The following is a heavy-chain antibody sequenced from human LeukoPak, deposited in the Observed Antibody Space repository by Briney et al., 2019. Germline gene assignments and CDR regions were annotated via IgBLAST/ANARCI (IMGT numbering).Heavy chain of an antibody. V-gene: IGHV4-30-2*01. D-gene: IGHD3-10*01. CDR2: IYHSSST. J-gene: IGHJ4*02. CDR1: GGSISSGGYS. Sequence: KSSQTLSFTCAVSGGSISSGGYSWSWIRQPPGKSLEWIGYIYHSSSTYYNPSLKSRVTISVDRSKNQFSLKLSSVTAADTAVYYCAGFYGSGSYTNYWGQGTLVTVSS. CDR3: AGFYGSGSYTNY.